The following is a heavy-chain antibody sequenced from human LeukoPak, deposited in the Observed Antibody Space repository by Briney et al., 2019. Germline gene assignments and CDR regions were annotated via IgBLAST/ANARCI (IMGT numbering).Heavy chain of an antibody. CDR2: INPNNGGT. Sequence: GASVKVSCQASGYTFNVHYIHWVRQVPGQGLEWMGWINPNNGGTNYAQKFQGRVTMTSDTSITTAYMELSSLKSDDTAMYYCVRIYRGPDYWGQGTLVTVSS. V-gene: IGHV1-2*02. J-gene: IGHJ4*02. D-gene: IGHD3-16*02. CDR3: VRIYRGPDY. CDR1: GYTFNVHY.